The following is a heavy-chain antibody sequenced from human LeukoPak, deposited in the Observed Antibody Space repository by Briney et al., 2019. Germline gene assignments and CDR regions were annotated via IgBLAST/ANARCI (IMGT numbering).Heavy chain of an antibody. Sequence: GGSLRLSCAASGFTFSSYGMHWVRQAPGKGLEWVAVISYDGNNKYYADSVKGRFTISRDNSKNTLYLQRDNLRAEDTAVYYCAKYQRQWLPKGGFDYWGQGTLVTVSS. J-gene: IGHJ4*02. CDR1: GFTFSSYG. CDR3: AKYQRQWLPKGGFDY. D-gene: IGHD6-19*01. CDR2: ISYDGNNK. V-gene: IGHV3-30*18.